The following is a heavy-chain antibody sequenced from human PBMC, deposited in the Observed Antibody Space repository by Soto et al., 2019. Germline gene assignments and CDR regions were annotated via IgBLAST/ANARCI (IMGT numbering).Heavy chain of an antibody. CDR2: IKYDGSET. CDR1: GFTFCTYL. CDR3: SRYSSAWGL. V-gene: IGHV3-7*01. Sequence: PGGSLRLSCAASGFTFCTYLMSWVRQAHGKGLEWVANIKYDGSETYYVDSVKGRLTISRDNAKNSLYLQMNSLRGEDTAVYYCSRYSSAWGLWGQGTLVTVSS. D-gene: IGHD6-19*01. J-gene: IGHJ4*02.